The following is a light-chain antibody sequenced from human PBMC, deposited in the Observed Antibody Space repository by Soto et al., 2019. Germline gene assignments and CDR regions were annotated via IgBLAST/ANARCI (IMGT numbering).Light chain of an antibody. J-gene: IGKJ1*01. Sequence: EIVLTQSPVTLSLSPGERATLSCRASQSVRGNYLAWYQQKPGQAPRLLISGASSRASGIPDRFSGSGSGTDFTLTISRLEPEDFAVYYCQQYGFSLRTFGQGSKVEI. V-gene: IGKV3-20*01. CDR1: QSVRGNY. CDR2: GAS. CDR3: QQYGFSLRT.